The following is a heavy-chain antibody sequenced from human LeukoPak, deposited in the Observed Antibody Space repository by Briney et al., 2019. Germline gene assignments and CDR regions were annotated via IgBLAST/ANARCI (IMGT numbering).Heavy chain of an antibody. V-gene: IGHV3-21*01. D-gene: IGHD3-3*01. Sequence: GGSLRLSCAASGFTFSGYYMNLVRQAPGKGLEWVSSIGGSSRTIYYADSVKGRCTVARDNAKNSLSLQMNSLRAEDTAVYFCARAIFGVAQPPHYFYYYMDVWGKGTTVTVSS. CDR2: IGGSSRTI. J-gene: IGHJ6*03. CDR1: GFTFSGYY. CDR3: ARAIFGVAQPPHYFYYYMDV.